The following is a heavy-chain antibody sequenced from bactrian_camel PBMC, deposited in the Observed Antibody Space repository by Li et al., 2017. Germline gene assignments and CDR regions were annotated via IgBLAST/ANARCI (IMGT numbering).Heavy chain of an antibody. CDR1: GYAYSTYY. CDR3: AADQRLVGTLNPGWYKY. Sequence: HVQLVESGGGSVQAGGTLRLSCAASGYAYSTYYMAWFRQAPGKEREGVAAINTYGSTSYADSVKGRFTVSRDNAKKTLYLQMNSLKPEDTAMYYCAADQRLVGTLNPGWYKYWGQGTQVTVS. CDR2: INTYGST. J-gene: IGHJ4*01. V-gene: IGHV3S53*01. D-gene: IGHD5*01.